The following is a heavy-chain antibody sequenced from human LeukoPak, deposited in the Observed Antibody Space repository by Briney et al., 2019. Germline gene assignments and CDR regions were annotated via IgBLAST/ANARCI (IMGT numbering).Heavy chain of an antibody. Sequence: SETLSLTCAVSGGSISSSSYYWAWIRQPPGKGLEWIGSINKSGSTYYTPSLKSRVTVSVDTSKNLFPLKVSSVTAADTAVYYCARLASGWYVVADYWGQGTLVTVSS. CDR1: GGSISSSSYY. CDR2: INKSGST. J-gene: IGHJ4*02. V-gene: IGHV4-39*01. CDR3: ARLASGWYVVADY. D-gene: IGHD6-19*01.